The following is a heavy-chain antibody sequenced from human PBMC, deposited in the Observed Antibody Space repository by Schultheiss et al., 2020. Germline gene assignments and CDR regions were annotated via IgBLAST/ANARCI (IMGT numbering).Heavy chain of an antibody. J-gene: IGHJ4*02. CDR3: ARAHCGGDCYWGFDY. Sequence: SETLSLTCTVSGGSISSYYWSWIRQPPGKGLEWIGYIYYSGSTNYNPSLKSRVTISVDTSKNQFSLKLSSVTAADTAVYYCARAHCGGDCYWGFDYWGQGTLVTVSS. CDR2: IYYSGST. D-gene: IGHD2-21*01. CDR1: GGSISSYY. V-gene: IGHV4-59*01.